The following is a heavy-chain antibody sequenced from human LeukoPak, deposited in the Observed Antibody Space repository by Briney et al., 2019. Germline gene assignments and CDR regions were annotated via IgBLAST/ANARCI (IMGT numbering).Heavy chain of an antibody. Sequence: PGGPLRLSCAASGFTFSSYAMNWVRQAPGKGLEWVSFIRSKPEGGTAEYAASVIGRFTSSRDDSKGIVYLQMDSLTTEDTGVYYCTRGVTMTMGYSQHWGQGTLVTVSS. J-gene: IGHJ1*01. CDR2: IRSKPEGGTA. CDR1: GFTFSSYA. D-gene: IGHD4/OR15-4a*01. CDR3: TRGVTMTMGYSQH. V-gene: IGHV3-49*04.